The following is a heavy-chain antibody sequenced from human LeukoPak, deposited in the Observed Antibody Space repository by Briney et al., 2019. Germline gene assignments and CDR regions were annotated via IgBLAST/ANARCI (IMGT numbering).Heavy chain of an antibody. V-gene: IGHV1-69*04. CDR1: GGTFSSYA. D-gene: IGHD1-26*01. CDR2: IIPILGIA. Sequence: SVKVSCKASGGTFSSYAISWVRQAPGQGLEWMGRIIPILGIANYAQKFQGRVTITGDTSASTANLELSSLRSEDTAVYYCARDRGGATTVYWDQGTLVTVSS. CDR3: ARDRGGATTVY. J-gene: IGHJ4*02.